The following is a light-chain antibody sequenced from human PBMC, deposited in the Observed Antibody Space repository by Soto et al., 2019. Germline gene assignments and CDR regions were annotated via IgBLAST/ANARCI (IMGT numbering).Light chain of an antibody. Sequence: QSVLTQPPSVSGAPGQRVTISCTGSSSNIGAGYDVHWYQQLPGTAPKLLLYNDNNRPSGVPDRISGSKSGTSASLAISGLQSEDEADYYCAAWDDSLNGVVFGGGTKLTVL. CDR3: AAWDDSLNGVV. J-gene: IGLJ2*01. CDR2: NDN. V-gene: IGLV1-40*01. CDR1: SSNIGAGYD.